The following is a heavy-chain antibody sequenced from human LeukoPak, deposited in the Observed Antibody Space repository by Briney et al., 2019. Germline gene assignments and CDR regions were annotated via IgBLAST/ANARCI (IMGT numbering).Heavy chain of an antibody. D-gene: IGHD5-18*01. V-gene: IGHV3-23*01. CDR3: GKGTRWIQLWRQGKLDY. J-gene: IGHJ4*02. CDR1: GFTFSSYG. CDR2: ISGSGGST. Sequence: GGSLRLSCAASGFTFSSYGMSWVRQAPGKGLEWVSAISGSGGSTYYADSVKGRFTISRDNSKNTLYLQMNSLRAEDTAVYYCGKGTRWIQLWRQGKLDYWGQGTLVTVSS.